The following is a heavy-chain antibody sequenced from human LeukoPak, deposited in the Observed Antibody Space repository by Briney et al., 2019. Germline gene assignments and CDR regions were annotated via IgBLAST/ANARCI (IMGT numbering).Heavy chain of an antibody. J-gene: IGHJ6*03. CDR1: GFIFSTYE. CDR3: AKAADQYYYSYFYYMDV. D-gene: IGHD2/OR15-2a*01. V-gene: IGHV3-48*03. CDR2: ISYNGRSI. Sequence: PGGSLRLSCAASGFIFSTYEMNWVRQAPGKGLEWLSYISYNGRSIYYADSVKGRFTLSRDNSKNTLYLQMNSLTVEDTAVYYCAKAADQYYYSYFYYMDVWGKGTTVTVSS.